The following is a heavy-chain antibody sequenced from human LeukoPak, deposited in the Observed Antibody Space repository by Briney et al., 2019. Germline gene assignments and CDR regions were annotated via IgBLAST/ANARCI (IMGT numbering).Heavy chain of an antibody. CDR1: GGSISSSSYY. D-gene: IGHD6-19*01. V-gene: IGHV4-39*07. CDR3: ARGRSGWYYFAY. CDR2: MYYSGST. J-gene: IGHJ4*02. Sequence: SETLSLTCTVSGGSISSSSYYWGWIRQPPGKGLEWIGSMYYSGSTYYNPSLKSRVTISVDTSKNQFSLKLSSVTAADTAVYYCARGRSGWYYFAYWGQGTLVTVSS.